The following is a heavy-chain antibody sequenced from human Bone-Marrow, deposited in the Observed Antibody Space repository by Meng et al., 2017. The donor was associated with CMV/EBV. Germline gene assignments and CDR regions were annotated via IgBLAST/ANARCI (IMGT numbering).Heavy chain of an antibody. V-gene: IGHV1-69*05. CDR1: GGTFSSYA. J-gene: IGHJ4*02. CDR3: ARDPYYYVSSTD. Sequence: SVKVSCKASGGTFSSYAISWVRQAPGQGLEWMGGIIPFFGTANYAQKFQGRVTITTNESTSTAYMELRILKSEDTAVYHCARDPYYYVSSTDWGQGTLVTVSS. D-gene: IGHD3-22*01. CDR2: IIPFFGTA.